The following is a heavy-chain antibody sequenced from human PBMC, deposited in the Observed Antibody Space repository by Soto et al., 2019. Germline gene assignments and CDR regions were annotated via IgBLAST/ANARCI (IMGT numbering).Heavy chain of an antibody. V-gene: IGHV4-59*08. CDR3: VRHLISRGVIN. Sequence: SETLSLTCTVSGDSITSYYWSWIRQPPGKGLEWIGFFYYSGSTNYNPSLKSRVTISADTSKNQFSLKLSSVTAADTAVYYCVRHLISRGVINWGQGTLVTVS. D-gene: IGHD3-10*01. CDR2: FYYSGST. J-gene: IGHJ4*02. CDR1: GDSITSYY.